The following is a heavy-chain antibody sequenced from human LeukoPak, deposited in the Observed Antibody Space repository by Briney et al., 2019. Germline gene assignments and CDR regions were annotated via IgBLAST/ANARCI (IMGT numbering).Heavy chain of an antibody. Sequence: GASLRLSYAASGFIISNYAMYWVRQAPGKGLEWVSAISGRSNNTYYADSVKGRFTISRDSSKNTLYLQMNSLRADDTAVYYCAKWGDYDVLTGYYVSDFWGQGTLVTVSS. CDR1: GFIISNYA. V-gene: IGHV3-23*01. J-gene: IGHJ4*02. CDR2: ISGRSNNT. D-gene: IGHD3-9*01. CDR3: AKWGDYDVLTGYYVSDF.